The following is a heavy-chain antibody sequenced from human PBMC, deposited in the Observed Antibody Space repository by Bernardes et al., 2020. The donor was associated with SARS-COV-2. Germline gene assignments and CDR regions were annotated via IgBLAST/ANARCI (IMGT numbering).Heavy chain of an antibody. Sequence: GGSLRLSCEASGFILSNYWMHWVRQVPGKGLVWVSRIGDGATTYADSVKGRFTISRDKARNTLHLQMDNLRVEDTAVYYCGHRADVANHWYFDLWRRGTLVTVSS. CDR1: GFILSNYW. CDR3: GHRADVANHWYFDL. D-gene: IGHD2-21*01. V-gene: IGHV3-74*01. CDR2: IGDGAT. J-gene: IGHJ2*01.